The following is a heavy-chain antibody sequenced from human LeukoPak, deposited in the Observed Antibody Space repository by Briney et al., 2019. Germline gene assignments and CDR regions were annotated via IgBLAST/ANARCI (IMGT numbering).Heavy chain of an antibody. CDR2: IRYDGRNK. CDR1: GFNFSSYA. V-gene: IGHV3-30*02. CDR3: AKDFGSGSYYSYYFDY. J-gene: IGHJ4*02. Sequence: GGSLRLSCAASGFNFSSYAMYWVRQAPGKGLEWVAFIRYDGRNKYYADSVKGRFTISRDNSKNTLYLQMNSLRAEDTAVYYCAKDFGSGSYYSYYFDYWGQGTLVTVSS. D-gene: IGHD3-10*01.